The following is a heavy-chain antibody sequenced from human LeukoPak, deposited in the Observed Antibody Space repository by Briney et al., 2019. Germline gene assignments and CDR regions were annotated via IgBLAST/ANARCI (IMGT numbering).Heavy chain of an antibody. Sequence: ASVKVSCKVSGYTFTDYYMHWVRQAPGQGLERMAWINLKSGGTRCAQKFQGRVTMTRDTSISTAYMELSRLRSDDTAVYYCARLRITYSGYDYWGQGTLVTVSS. CDR2: INLKSGGT. CDR3: ARLRITYSGYDY. CDR1: GYTFTDYY. J-gene: IGHJ4*02. D-gene: IGHD5-12*01. V-gene: IGHV1-2*02.